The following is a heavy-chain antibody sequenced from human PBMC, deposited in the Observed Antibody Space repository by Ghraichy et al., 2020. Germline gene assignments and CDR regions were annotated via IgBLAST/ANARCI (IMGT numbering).Heavy chain of an antibody. CDR1: GFTFSSYA. CDR2: IRFDGSNK. Sequence: GESLNISCAASGFTFSSYAMHWVRQAPGKGLEWVAFIRFDGSNKYYADSVKGRFTLSRDNSKNTLYLQMNSLRAEDTAVYYCAKANDYGDRGPDYYYGMDVWGQGTTVTVSS. J-gene: IGHJ6*02. D-gene: IGHD4-17*01. CDR3: AKANDYGDRGPDYYYGMDV. V-gene: IGHV3-30*02.